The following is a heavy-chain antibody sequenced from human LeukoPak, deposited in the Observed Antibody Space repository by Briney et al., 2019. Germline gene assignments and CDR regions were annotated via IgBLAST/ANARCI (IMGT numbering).Heavy chain of an antibody. CDR2: IWNDGSET. CDR3: ARDMGRAWYGPPDY. D-gene: IGHD6-13*01. V-gene: IGHV3-33*01. J-gene: IGHJ4*02. Sequence: GGSLRLSCTASGFTFSNYGMHWVRQAPGKRLEWVAVIWNDGSETFHADSVKGRFRIARDNSKNTLYLQMNSLRAEDTAVYFCARDMGRAWYGPPDYWGQGTLVTVSS. CDR1: GFTFSNYG.